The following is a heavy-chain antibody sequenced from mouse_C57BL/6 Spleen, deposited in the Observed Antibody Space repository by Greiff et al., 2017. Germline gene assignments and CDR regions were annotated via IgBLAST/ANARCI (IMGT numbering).Heavy chain of an antibody. V-gene: IGHV1-69*01. CDR3: ARADYSNGDY. CDR2: IDPSDSYT. J-gene: IGHJ4*01. CDR1: GYTFTSYW. Sequence: QVQLKQPGAELVMPGASVKLSCKASGYTFTSYWMHWVKQRPGQGLEWIGEIDPSDSYTNYNQKFKGKSTLTVDKSSSTAYMQLSSLTSEDSAVYYCARADYSNGDYWGQGTSVTVSS. D-gene: IGHD2-5*01.